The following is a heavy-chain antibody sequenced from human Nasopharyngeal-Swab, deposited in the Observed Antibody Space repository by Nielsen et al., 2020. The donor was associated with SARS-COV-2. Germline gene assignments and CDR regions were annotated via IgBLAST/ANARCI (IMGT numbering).Heavy chain of an antibody. CDR3: SAAGGNY. CDR2: INHSGST. CDR1: GGSFSSYY. Sequence: GSLRLSCAVYGGSFSSYYWSWIRQPPGKGLEWIGEINHSGSTNYNPSLKSRVTISVDTSKNQFSLKLSSVTAADTAVYYCSAAGGNYWGQGTLVTVSS. V-gene: IGHV4-34*01. J-gene: IGHJ4*02. D-gene: IGHD6-13*01.